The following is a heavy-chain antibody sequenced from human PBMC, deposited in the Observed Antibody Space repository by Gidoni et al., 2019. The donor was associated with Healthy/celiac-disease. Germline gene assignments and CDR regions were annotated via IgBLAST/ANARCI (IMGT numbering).Heavy chain of an antibody. D-gene: IGHD1-7*01. CDR1: GFTVSSNY. CDR3: ARMNGLELQYYFDY. Sequence: EVQLVESGGGLVQPGGSLRLSCAASGFTVSSNYMSWVRQAPGKGLEWVSVIYSGGSTYYADSVKGRFTISRDNSKNTLYLQMNSLRAEDTAVYYCARMNGLELQYYFDYWGQGTLVTVSS. J-gene: IGHJ4*02. CDR2: IYSGGST. V-gene: IGHV3-66*01.